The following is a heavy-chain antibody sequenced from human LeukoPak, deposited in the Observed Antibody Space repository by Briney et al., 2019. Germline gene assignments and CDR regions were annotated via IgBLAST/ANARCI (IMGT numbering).Heavy chain of an antibody. CDR3: ARHRCGSTSCYIWFDP. D-gene: IGHD2-2*01. CDR2: IYHSGST. Sequence: PSETLSLTCAVSGYSISRGYYWGWIRQPPGKGLEWIGSIYHSGSTYYNPSLKSRVTISVDTSKNQFSLKLSSVTAADTAVYYCARHRCGSTSCYIWFDPWGQGTLVTVSS. CDR1: GYSISRGYY. V-gene: IGHV4-38-2*01. J-gene: IGHJ5*02.